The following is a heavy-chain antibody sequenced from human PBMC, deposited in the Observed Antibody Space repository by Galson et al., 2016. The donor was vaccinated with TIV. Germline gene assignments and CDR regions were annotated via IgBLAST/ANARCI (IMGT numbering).Heavy chain of an antibody. CDR1: GGTFSSYA. CDR2: MHPDSGHT. J-gene: IGHJ4*02. Sequence: SVKVSCKASGGTFSSYAINWVRQTAGQGLEWLGWMHPDSGHTGYAQKFQGRVSMTRDTSISTAYMELRSLISEDTAVYYCARNVAQTGDFDDWGQGTLVTVSS. CDR3: ARNVAQTGDFDD. V-gene: IGHV1-8*02. D-gene: IGHD7-27*01.